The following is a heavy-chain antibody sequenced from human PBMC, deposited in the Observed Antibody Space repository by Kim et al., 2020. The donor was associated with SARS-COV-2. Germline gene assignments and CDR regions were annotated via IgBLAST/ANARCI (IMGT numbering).Heavy chain of an antibody. CDR3: ARESDSSGYYYVPDAFDI. CDR2: ISAYNGNT. CDR1: GYTFTSYG. V-gene: IGHV1-18*04. J-gene: IGHJ3*02. D-gene: IGHD3-22*01. Sequence: ASVKVSCKASGYTFTSYGISWVRQAPGQGLEWMGWISAYNGNTNYAQKLQGRVTMTTDTSTSTAYMELRSLRAEDTAVYYCARESDSSGYYYVPDAFDIWGQGTMVTVSS.